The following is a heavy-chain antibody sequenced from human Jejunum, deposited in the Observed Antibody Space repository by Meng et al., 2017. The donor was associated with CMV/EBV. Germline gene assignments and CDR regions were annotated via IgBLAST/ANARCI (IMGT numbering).Heavy chain of an antibody. J-gene: IGHJ6*02. V-gene: IGHV4-61*01. CDR1: VNSGSFY. CDR3: ARVYGRKSLNFFYGMDV. CDR2: IEETGSS. D-gene: IGHD4-17*01. Sequence: VNSGSFYWSCIRQPPGKGLEWIGYIEETGSSSYNPSLRSRVAISVDTSKNQFSLIVYSVTAADTAVYYCARVYGRKSLNFFYGMDVWGQGTTVTVSS.